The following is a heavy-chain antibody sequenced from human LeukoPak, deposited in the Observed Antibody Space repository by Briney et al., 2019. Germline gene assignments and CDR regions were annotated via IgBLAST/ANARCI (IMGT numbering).Heavy chain of an antibody. CDR1: GGSISSYY. Sequence: SETLSLTCTVSGGSISSYYWSWIRQPAGKGLEWIGYIYYSGSTNYNPSLKSRVTISVDTSKNQFSLKLSSVTAADTAVYYCARHRYSGYDYRDRYYFDYWGQGTLVTVSS. D-gene: IGHD5-12*01. CDR3: ARHRYSGYDYRDRYYFDY. CDR2: IYYSGST. V-gene: IGHV4-59*08. J-gene: IGHJ4*02.